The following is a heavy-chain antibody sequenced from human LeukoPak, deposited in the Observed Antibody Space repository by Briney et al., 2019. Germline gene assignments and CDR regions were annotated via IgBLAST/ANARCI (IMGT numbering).Heavy chain of an antibody. CDR3: ARPMPGVSWYF. J-gene: IGHJ4*02. D-gene: IGHD6-13*01. V-gene: IGHV4-39*01. CDR2: IFYSGST. Sequence: SETLSLTCTVSGDSVISSKYYRGWIRQPPGKGLEWVGTIFYSGSTYYNPSLKSRVTISVDTSKNQFSLKLSSVTAADTAVYYCARPMPGVSWYFWGQGTLVTVSS. CDR1: GDSVISSKYY.